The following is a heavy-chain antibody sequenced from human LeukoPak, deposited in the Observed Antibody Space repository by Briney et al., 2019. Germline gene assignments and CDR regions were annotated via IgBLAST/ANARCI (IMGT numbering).Heavy chain of an antibody. J-gene: IGHJ6*02. Sequence: PSETLSLTCTVSGGSMSSYLWSWIRQPPGKELEWIAHTYDSVNTNYSPSLKSRVTISVDTSKNQFSLRLSSVTAADTAVYYCARESRNTGYDSYYYYGMDVWGQGTTVTVSS. CDR2: TYDSVNT. CDR1: GGSMSSYL. V-gene: IGHV4-59*01. D-gene: IGHD5-12*01. CDR3: ARESRNTGYDSYYYYGMDV.